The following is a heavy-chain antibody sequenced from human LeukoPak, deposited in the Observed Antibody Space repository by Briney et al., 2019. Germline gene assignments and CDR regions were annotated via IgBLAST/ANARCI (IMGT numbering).Heavy chain of an antibody. Sequence: PSETLSLTCTVSGGSITSGIYHWNWIRQPPGKGLEWIGYIYYSGSTNYNPSLKSRVTISVDTSKNQFSLKLSSVTAADTAVYYCARDVSGGGGGLDYWGQGTLVTVSS. J-gene: IGHJ4*02. CDR2: IYYSGST. V-gene: IGHV4-61*01. D-gene: IGHD3-16*01. CDR1: GGSITSGIYH. CDR3: ARDVSGGGGGLDY.